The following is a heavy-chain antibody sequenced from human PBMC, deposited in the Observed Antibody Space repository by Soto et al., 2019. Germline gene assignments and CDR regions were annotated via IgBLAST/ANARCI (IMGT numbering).Heavy chain of an antibody. J-gene: IGHJ2*01. D-gene: IGHD1-1*01. CDR2: ISAYNGNT. Sequence: ASVKVSCKASGYTFTSYGISWVRQAPGQGLEWMGWISAYNGNTNYAQKLQGRVTMTTDTSTSTAYMELRSLRSDDTAVYYCARTNWPYWYFDLSGRAPLLTVSS. CDR1: GYTFTSYG. CDR3: ARTNWPYWYFDL. V-gene: IGHV1-18*01.